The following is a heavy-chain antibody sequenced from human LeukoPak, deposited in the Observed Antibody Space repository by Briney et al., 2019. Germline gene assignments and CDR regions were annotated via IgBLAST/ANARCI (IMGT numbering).Heavy chain of an antibody. D-gene: IGHD6-13*01. CDR2: IYTSGST. CDR3: ARDAGHYSSSWYGLDY. Sequence: PSETLSLTCAVYGGSFSGYYWSWIRQPAGKGLEWIGRIYTSGSTNYNPSLKSRVTMSVDTSKNQFSLKLSSVTAADTAVYYCARDAGHYSSSWYGLDYWGQGTLVTVSS. J-gene: IGHJ4*02. CDR1: GGSFSGYY. V-gene: IGHV4-4*07.